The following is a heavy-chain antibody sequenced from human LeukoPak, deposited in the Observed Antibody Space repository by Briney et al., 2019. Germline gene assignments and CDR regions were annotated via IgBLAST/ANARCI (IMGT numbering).Heavy chain of an antibody. J-gene: IGHJ4*02. CDR1: GGTFSSYA. V-gene: IGHV1-69*01. CDR2: IIPIFGTA. D-gene: IGHD6-19*01. Sequence: SVKVSCKASGGTFSSYAISWVRQAPGQGLEWMGGIIPIFGTANYAQKFQGRVTITADESASTAYMELSSLRSEDTAVYYCARRNDSSGIDYFDYWGQGTLVTVSS. CDR3: ARRNDSSGIDYFDY.